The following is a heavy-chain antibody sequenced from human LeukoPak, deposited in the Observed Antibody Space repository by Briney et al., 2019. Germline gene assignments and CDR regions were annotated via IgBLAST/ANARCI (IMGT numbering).Heavy chain of an antibody. J-gene: IGHJ3*02. CDR2: ISYEGRNI. Sequence: GRSLRLSCAASGFTFSSYGMHWVRQAPGKGLEWVTVISYEGRNIFYADSVTGRFIISRDNSKNTLYLQMNSLRDEDTAVYYCAKDRSMTGNNDAFDIWGQGTMVTASS. D-gene: IGHD1-20*01. V-gene: IGHV3-30*18. CDR3: AKDRSMTGNNDAFDI. CDR1: GFTFSSYG.